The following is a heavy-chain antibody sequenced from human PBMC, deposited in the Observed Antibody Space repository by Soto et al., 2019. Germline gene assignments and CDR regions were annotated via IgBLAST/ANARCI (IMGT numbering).Heavy chain of an antibody. J-gene: IGHJ5*02. CDR2: IIPIFGTA. CDR3: ARVGLYYDILTGYSQNWFDP. Sequence: SVKVSCKASGGTFSSYAISWVRQAPGQGLEWMGGIIPIFGTANYAQKFQGRVTITADESTSTAYMELSSLRSEDTAVYYCARVGLYYDILTGYSQNWFDPWG. V-gene: IGHV1-69*13. CDR1: GGTFSSYA. D-gene: IGHD3-9*01.